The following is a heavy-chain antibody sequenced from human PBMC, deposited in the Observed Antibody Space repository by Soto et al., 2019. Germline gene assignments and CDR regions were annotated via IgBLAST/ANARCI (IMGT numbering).Heavy chain of an antibody. J-gene: IGHJ4*02. CDR3: ASFSSSSEQSCDY. Sequence: QVQLQESGPGLVKPSQTLSLTCTVSGGSISSGDYYWSWIRQPPGKGLEWIGYIDYSGSTYYNPCLKSRVTISIDTSKKQFSLKLSSVTAADTAVYFCASFSSSSEQSCDYWGQGTLVTVSS. V-gene: IGHV4-30-4*01. D-gene: IGHD6-13*01. CDR1: GGSISSGDYY. CDR2: IDYSGST.